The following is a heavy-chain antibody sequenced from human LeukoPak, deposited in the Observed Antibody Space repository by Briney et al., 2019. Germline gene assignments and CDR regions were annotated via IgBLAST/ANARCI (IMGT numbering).Heavy chain of an antibody. CDR3: ARDDESDY. Sequence: GGSLRLSCAASGFTFSSYDMHWVRQAPGKGLEWVAVISYDGSNKYYPDSVKGRFTISRDNSENTLYLQMNSLRAEDTAVYYCARDDESDYWGQGTLVTVSS. CDR2: ISYDGSNK. J-gene: IGHJ4*02. CDR1: GFTFSSYD. V-gene: IGHV3-30-3*01.